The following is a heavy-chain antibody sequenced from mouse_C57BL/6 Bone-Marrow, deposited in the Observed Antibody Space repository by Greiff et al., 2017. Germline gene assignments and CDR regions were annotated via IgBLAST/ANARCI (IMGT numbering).Heavy chain of an antibody. CDR3: ARTFATGPDD. D-gene: IGHD1-1*01. CDR2: IYPGDGGT. V-gene: IGHV1-82*01. J-gene: IGHJ2*01. CDR1: GYAFSGSW. Sequence: VKLMESGPELVKPGASVKISCKASGYAFSGSWMNWVKQRPGKGLEWIGRIYPGDGGTNYNGKFKGKATLTEDKSSSTAYMQRRRLTSEDAAVYCCARTFATGPDDWGQGTTLTVSS.